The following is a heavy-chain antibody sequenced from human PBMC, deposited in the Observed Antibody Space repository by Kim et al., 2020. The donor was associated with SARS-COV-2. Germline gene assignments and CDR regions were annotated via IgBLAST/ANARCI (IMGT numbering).Heavy chain of an antibody. Sequence: ASVKVSCKASGYTFTSYGISWVRQAPGQGLEWMGWISAYNGNTNYAQKLQGRVTMTTDTSTSTAYMELRSLRSDDTAVYYCARDFEGGVLGFWSGYSGYWGQGTLVTVSS. CDR1: GYTFTSYG. J-gene: IGHJ4*02. D-gene: IGHD3-3*01. CDR2: ISAYNGNT. CDR3: ARDFEGGVLGFWSGYSGY. V-gene: IGHV1-18*01.